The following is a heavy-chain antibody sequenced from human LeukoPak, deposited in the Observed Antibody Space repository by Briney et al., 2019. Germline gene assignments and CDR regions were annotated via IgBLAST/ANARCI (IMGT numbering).Heavy chain of an antibody. D-gene: IGHD3-22*01. V-gene: IGHV1-18*01. CDR1: GYTFTSYG. CDR3: AREDGYYDSSGNYRIYYGMDV. J-gene: IGHJ6*02. CDR2: ISAYNGNT. Sequence: ASVKVSCKASGYTFTSYGISWVRQAPGQGLEWMGWISAYNGNTNYAQKHQGRVAMTTDTSTSTAYMELRSLRSDDTAVYYCAREDGYYDSSGNYRIYYGMDVWGQGTTVTVSS.